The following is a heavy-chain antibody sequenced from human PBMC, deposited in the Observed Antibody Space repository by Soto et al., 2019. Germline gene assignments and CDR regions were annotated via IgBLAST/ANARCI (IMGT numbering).Heavy chain of an antibody. CDR2: IRSKAYGGTT. CDR3: TREVRYFDWSLHSYYYGMDV. Sequence: GGSLRLSCTASGFTFGDYAMSWFRQAPGKGLEWVGFIRSKAYGGTTEYAASVKGRFTISRDDSKSIAYLQMNSQKTEDTAVYYCTREVRYFDWSLHSYYYGMDVWGQGTTVTVSS. D-gene: IGHD3-9*01. J-gene: IGHJ6*02. CDR1: GFTFGDYA. V-gene: IGHV3-49*03.